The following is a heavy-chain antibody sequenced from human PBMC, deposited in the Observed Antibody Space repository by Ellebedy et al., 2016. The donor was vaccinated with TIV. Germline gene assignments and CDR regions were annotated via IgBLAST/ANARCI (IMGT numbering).Heavy chain of an antibody. V-gene: IGHV1-69*05. J-gene: IGHJ4*02. CDR1: GDTYGNYG. Sequence: AASVKVSCKASGDTYGNYGISWVRQAPGQGLEWVGGIIPVFGRADYAQKFQGRVTISTDASTGTTYMEVSNLRSEDTAVYYCARLSRGYCSGGSCQGPFDFWGQGTPVTVAS. D-gene: IGHD2-15*01. CDR3: ARLSRGYCSGGSCQGPFDF. CDR2: IIPVFGRA.